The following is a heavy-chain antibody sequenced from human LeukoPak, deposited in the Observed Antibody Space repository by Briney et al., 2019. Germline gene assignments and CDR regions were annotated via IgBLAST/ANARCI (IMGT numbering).Heavy chain of an antibody. J-gene: IGHJ4*02. D-gene: IGHD5-24*01. V-gene: IGHV3-21*01. Sequence: GGSLRLSCAASGFTFNSYSMNWVRQAPGKGLEWVSSISSSSSYIYYADSVKGRFTISRDNAKNSLYLQMNSLRAEDTAVYYCAKGGDGYNYGSYFDYWGQGTLVTVSS. CDR1: GFTFNSYS. CDR2: ISSSSSYI. CDR3: AKGGDGYNYGSYFDY.